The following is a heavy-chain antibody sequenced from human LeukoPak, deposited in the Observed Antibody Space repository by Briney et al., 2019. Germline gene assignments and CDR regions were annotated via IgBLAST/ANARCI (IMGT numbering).Heavy chain of an antibody. CDR1: EFTFSNYW. V-gene: IGHV3-74*01. D-gene: IGHD1-14*01. Sequence: GASLRLSCAAAEFTFSNYWMHWVRHAPGEGLVWVSRIDNDGRDTIYADSVKGRFTISRDNGKNTLYLQMNSLRAEDTAVYYCARGGYHHGFDIWGQGTLVTVSS. J-gene: IGHJ3*02. CDR2: IDNDGRDT. CDR3: ARGGYHHGFDI.